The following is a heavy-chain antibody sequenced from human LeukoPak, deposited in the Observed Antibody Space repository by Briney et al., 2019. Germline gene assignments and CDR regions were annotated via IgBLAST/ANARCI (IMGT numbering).Heavy chain of an antibody. CDR1: GFTFSSYG. CDR3: AKTPATSYFDY. CDR2: ISYDGSNK. D-gene: IGHD5-12*01. J-gene: IGHJ4*02. Sequence: PGGSLRLSCAASGFTFSSYGMHWVRQAPGKGLEWVAVISYDGSNKYYADSVKGRFTISRDNSKNTLYLQMNSLRAEDTAVYYCAKTPATSYFDYWGQGTLVTVSS. V-gene: IGHV3-30*18.